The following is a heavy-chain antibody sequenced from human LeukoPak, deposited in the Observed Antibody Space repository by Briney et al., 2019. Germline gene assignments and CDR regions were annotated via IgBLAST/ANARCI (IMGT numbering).Heavy chain of an antibody. CDR2: ISAYNGNT. Sequence: EASVKVSCKASGYTFTSYGISWVRQAPGQGLEWMGWISAYNGNTNYAQKLQGRVTMTTDTSTSTAYMELRSLRSDDTAVYYCARGGYYYDSSGYYYQNPDYWGQGTLVTVSS. CDR1: GYTFTSYG. CDR3: ARGGYYYDSSGYYYQNPDY. J-gene: IGHJ4*02. D-gene: IGHD3-22*01. V-gene: IGHV1-18*01.